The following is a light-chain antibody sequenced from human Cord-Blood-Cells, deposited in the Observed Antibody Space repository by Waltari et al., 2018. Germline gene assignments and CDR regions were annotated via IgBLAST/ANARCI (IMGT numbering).Light chain of an antibody. CDR3: QQSYSTPFT. CDR2: AAF. J-gene: IGKJ3*01. CDR1: QSNSSY. V-gene: IGKV1-39*01. Sequence: QITPSPSSLSCSLGYRVTITYRASQSNSSYLNWYQQKPWKAPKLLIYAAFSLQSWVPSRFSGSGSGTDFTLTISSLQPEDFATYYCQQSYSTPFTFGPGTKVDIK.